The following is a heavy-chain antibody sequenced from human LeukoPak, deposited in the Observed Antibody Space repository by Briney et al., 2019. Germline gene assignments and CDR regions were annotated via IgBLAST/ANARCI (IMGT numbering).Heavy chain of an antibody. D-gene: IGHD5-18*01. CDR2: IYSSGII. J-gene: IGHJ6*03. CDR1: GGSISSYY. Sequence: SETLSLTCTVSGGSISSYYWSWIRQPAGKAPEWIGRIYSSGIINYNPSLKSRVTMSLDNSKNQLSLKLSYVTAADTAVYYCARLHADTSLTPYYYYIYVWGKGTTVTISS. CDR3: ARLHADTSLTPYYYYIYV. V-gene: IGHV4-4*07.